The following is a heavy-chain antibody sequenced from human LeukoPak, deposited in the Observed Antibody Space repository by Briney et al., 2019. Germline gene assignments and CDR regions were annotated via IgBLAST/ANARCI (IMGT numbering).Heavy chain of an antibody. V-gene: IGHV4-59*08. CDR2: IYYSGST. J-gene: IGHJ4*02. CDR3: ARSPPLTYSSSWYAPPNFDY. D-gene: IGHD6-13*01. Sequence: PSETLSLTCAVYGGSFSGYYWSWIRQPPGKGLKGIGYIYYSGSTNYNPSLKSRVTISVDTSKNQFSLKLSSVTAADTAVYYCARSPPLTYSSSWYAPPNFDYWGQGTLVTVSS. CDR1: GGSFSGYY.